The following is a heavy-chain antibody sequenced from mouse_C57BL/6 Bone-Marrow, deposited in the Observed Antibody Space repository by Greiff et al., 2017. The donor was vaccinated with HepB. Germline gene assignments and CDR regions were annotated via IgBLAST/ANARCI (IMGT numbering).Heavy chain of an antibody. Sequence: EVQLVESGGGLVQPGGSMKLSCAASGFTFSDAWMDWVRQSPEKGLEWVAEIRNKANNHATYYAESVKGRFTISRDDSKSSVYLQMNSLRAEDTGIYYCTRNYGSRPWFAYWGQGTLVTVSA. J-gene: IGHJ3*01. CDR3: TRNYGSRPWFAY. D-gene: IGHD1-1*01. CDR2: IRNKANNHAT. V-gene: IGHV6-6*01. CDR1: GFTFSDAW.